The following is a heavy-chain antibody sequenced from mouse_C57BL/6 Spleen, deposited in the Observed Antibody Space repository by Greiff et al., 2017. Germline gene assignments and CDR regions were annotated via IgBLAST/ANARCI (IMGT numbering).Heavy chain of an antibody. D-gene: IGHD3-1*01. CDR2: IYPVNSDT. CDR3: TRSGWEAD. Sequence: VQLQQSGTVLARPGASVKMSCTTSGYTFTSYWMHWVKQRPGHGLEWIGAIYPVNSDTSYNQKFKGKATLTAVTSAGTAYMKLSSLTNEYAAVYNCTRSGWEADGGQGTLVTVSA. CDR1: GYTFTSYW. J-gene: IGHJ3*01. V-gene: IGHV1-5*01.